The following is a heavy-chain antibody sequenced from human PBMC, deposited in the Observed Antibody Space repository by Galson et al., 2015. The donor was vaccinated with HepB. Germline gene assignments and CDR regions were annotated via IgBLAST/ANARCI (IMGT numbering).Heavy chain of an antibody. J-gene: IGHJ4*02. Sequence: PALVKPTQTLTLTCTFSGFSLSTSPVGVGWIRQPPGKALEWLAVIYWDDDKRYNPNLKTRLAITKDTSENQVVLTMTNMDPVDTATYFCAHRFDHSGDWDTGYLDHWGRGTLVTVSS. V-gene: IGHV2-5*02. CDR3: AHRFDHSGDWDTGYLDH. CDR1: GFSLSTSPVG. D-gene: IGHD2-21*02. CDR2: IYWDDDK.